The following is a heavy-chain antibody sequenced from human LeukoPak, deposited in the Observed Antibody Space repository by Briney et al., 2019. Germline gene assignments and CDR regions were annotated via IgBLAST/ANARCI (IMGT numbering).Heavy chain of an antibody. V-gene: IGHV1-69*05. D-gene: IGHD3-10*01. J-gene: IGHJ4*02. Sequence: SVKVSCKASGYTFTSYAMNWVRQAPGQGREWVGGIIPIFGTANYAQKFQGRVTITTDESTSTAYMELSSLRSEDTAVYYCAIRRSSGSYYRGFDYWGQGTLVTVSS. CDR3: AIRRSSGSYYRGFDY. CDR2: IIPIFGTA. CDR1: GYTFTSYA.